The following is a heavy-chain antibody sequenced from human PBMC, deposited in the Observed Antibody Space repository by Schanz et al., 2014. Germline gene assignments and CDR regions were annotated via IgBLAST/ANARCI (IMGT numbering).Heavy chain of an antibody. D-gene: IGHD5-12*01. CDR2: ISYDGSNK. CDR3: ARGIGGYGANNYFDY. J-gene: IGHJ4*02. CDR1: GFTFSDHY. V-gene: IGHV3-30-3*01. Sequence: QVQLVESGGGLVKPGGSLRLSCAASGFTFSDHYMDWVRQAPGKGLEWVAVISYDGSNKYYADSVKGRFTISRDNAKNSLYLQMNSLRAEDTAVYSCARGIGGYGANNYFDYWGQGTLVNVSS.